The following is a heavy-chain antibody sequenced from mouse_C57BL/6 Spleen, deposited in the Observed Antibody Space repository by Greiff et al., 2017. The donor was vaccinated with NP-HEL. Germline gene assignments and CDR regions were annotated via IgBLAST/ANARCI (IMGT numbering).Heavy chain of an antibody. CDR1: GYAFTNYL. J-gene: IGHJ1*03. V-gene: IGHV1-54*01. CDR3: ARSGGYYDWYFDV. CDR2: INPGSGGT. Sequence: VQLQQSGAELVRPGTSVKVSCKASGYAFTNYLIEWVKQRPGQGLEWIGVINPGSGGTNYNEKFKGKATLTADKSSSTAYMPLSSLTSEDSAVYFCARSGGYYDWYFDVWGTGTTVTVSS. D-gene: IGHD2-3*01.